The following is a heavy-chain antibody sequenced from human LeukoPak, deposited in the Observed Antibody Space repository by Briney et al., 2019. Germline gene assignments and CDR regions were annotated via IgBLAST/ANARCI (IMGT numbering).Heavy chain of an antibody. CDR1: GFTFSTFW. J-gene: IGHJ4*02. V-gene: IGHV3-7*01. CDR2: IKQDGTQK. CDR3: ARGGHDY. Sequence: GGSLRLSCGALGFTFSTFWMTWVRQAPGKGLEWVANIKQDGTQKSYVDSVKGRFTISRDNAKNSLSLQMSSLRAEDTAVYYCARGGHDYWGQGTLVTVSS.